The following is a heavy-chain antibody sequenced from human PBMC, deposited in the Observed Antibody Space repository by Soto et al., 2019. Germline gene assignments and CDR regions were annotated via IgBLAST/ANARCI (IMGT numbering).Heavy chain of an antibody. CDR1: GFTFSSYA. V-gene: IGHV3-23*01. CDR2: ISGSGGST. J-gene: IGHJ2*01. CDR3: AKIGSSSGYWYFDL. D-gene: IGHD6-13*01. Sequence: EVQLLESGGGLVQPGGSLRLSCAASGFTFSSYAMSWVRQAPGKGLEWVSAISGSGGSTYYADSVKGRSTISRDNSKNTLYLEMNSLGAEDTAVYYCAKIGSSSGYWYFDLWGRGTLVTVSS.